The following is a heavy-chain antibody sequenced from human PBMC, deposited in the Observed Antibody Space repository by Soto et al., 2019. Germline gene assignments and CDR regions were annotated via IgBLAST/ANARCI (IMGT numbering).Heavy chain of an antibody. CDR2: IKNKGDGGTT. J-gene: IGHJ4*02. CDR1: GFTFITSW. V-gene: IGHV3-15*01. D-gene: IGHD2-21*01. CDR3: TRVVVAGGY. Sequence: EVQLVESGGGLVKPGGSLRLSCAASGFTFITSWMSWVRQAPGKGLEWVALIKNKGDGGTTDYAAPVKGRFTISRDDSKNTLYLQLNRLKTEGTAVYSCTRVVVAGGYWGQGTLVTVSS.